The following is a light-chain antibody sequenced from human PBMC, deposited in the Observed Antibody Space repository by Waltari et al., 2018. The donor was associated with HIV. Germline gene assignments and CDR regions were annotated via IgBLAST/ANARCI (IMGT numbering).Light chain of an antibody. CDR2: RNN. CDR1: RSNIGSNS. J-gene: IGLJ3*02. Sequence: QSVLTQPPSASGTPGQRVTISCSGSRSNIGSNSVYCYPPPPGTPPNLLIHRNNQRRAGVPDRVSGSKSGTSASLAISGLRSEDEADYFCAAWDDSRKVFGGGTKLTVL. CDR3: AAWDDSRKV. V-gene: IGLV1-47*01.